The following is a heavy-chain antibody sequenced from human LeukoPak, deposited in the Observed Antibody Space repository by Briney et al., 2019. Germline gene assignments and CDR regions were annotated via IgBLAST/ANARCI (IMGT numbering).Heavy chain of an antibody. J-gene: IGHJ4*02. CDR1: GYTFIGYY. CDR2: INPNSGGT. D-gene: IGHD2-2*01. V-gene: IGHV1-2*04. CDR3: ARERYCSSTSCPFDY. Sequence: ASVKVSCKASGYTFIGYYMHWVRQAPGQGLEWMGWINPNSGGTNYAQKFQGWVTMTRDTSISTAYMELSRLRSDDTAVYYCARERYCSSTSCPFDYWGQGTLVTVSS.